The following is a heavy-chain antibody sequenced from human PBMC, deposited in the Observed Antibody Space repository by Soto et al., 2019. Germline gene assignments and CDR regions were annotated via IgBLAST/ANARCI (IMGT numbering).Heavy chain of an antibody. Sequence: QVHLVQSGAEVKKPGASVKVSCKGSGYGFTTYGLTWVRQAPGQGLEWMAWISSHNGNTNYAQKLQGRVTVTRDTSTSTAYMELRSLRADDTAVYDCARGRYGYYWGQGALVTFSS. CDR1: GYGFTTYG. V-gene: IGHV1-18*01. D-gene: IGHD1-1*01. CDR3: ARGRYGYY. J-gene: IGHJ4*02. CDR2: ISSHNGNT.